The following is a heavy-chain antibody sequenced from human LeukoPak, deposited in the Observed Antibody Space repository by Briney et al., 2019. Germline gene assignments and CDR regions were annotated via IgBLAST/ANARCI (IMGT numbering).Heavy chain of an antibody. CDR1: GYSISSDYS. CDR2: ISTSGST. CDR3: ARVSRITLIVGHDAFDM. J-gene: IGHJ3*02. V-gene: IGHV4-4*07. D-gene: IGHD3-22*01. Sequence: SETLSLTCTASGYSISSDYSWTWIRQPAGKGLEWIGRISTSGSTNYNPSLKGRVTMSLDTSKNHFSLNLISVTAADTAVYYCARVSRITLIVGHDAFDMWGQGTMVTVSS.